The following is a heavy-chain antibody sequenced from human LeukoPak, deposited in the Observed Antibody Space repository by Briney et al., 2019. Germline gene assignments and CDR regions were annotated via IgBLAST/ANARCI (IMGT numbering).Heavy chain of an antibody. D-gene: IGHD1-26*01. J-gene: IGHJ4*02. Sequence: GGSLRLSCAASGFTVSSNYMSWVRQAPGKGLEWVSVIYSGGSTYYADSVKGRFTISRDNSKNTLYLQMNSLRAEDTAVYYCARDRASYSGSYYQLGYWGQGTLVTVSS. V-gene: IGHV3-66*01. CDR3: ARDRASYSGSYYQLGY. CDR2: IYSGGST. CDR1: GFTVSSNY.